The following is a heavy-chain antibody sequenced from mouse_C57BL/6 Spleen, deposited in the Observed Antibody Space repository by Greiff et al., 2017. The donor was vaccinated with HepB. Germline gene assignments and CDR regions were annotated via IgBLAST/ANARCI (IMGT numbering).Heavy chain of an antibody. J-gene: IGHJ3*01. CDR1: GFTFSSYA. D-gene: IGHD2-5*01. CDR3: TRENYSNYLFAY. V-gene: IGHV5-9-1*02. Sequence: EVNLVESGEGLVKPGGSLKLSCAASGFTFSSYAMSWVRQTPEKRLEWVAYISSGGDYIYYADTVKGRFTISRDNARNTLYLQMSSLKSEDTAMYYCTRENYSNYLFAYWGQGTLVTVSA. CDR2: ISSGGDYI.